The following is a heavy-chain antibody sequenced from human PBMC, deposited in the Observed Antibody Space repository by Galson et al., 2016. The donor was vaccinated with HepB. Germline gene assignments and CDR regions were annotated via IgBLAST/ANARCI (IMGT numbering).Heavy chain of an antibody. CDR1: GFTFSSYP. J-gene: IGHJ4*02. V-gene: IGHV3-30*04. Sequence: SLRLSCAASGFTFSSYPLHWVRQAPGKGLEWVAVISDDGRNKYYADSVKGRFTISRDNSKNTLCLQTNGLRAEDTAVYYCSRVATHFLRSSWTHWGQGTLVTVSS. D-gene: IGHD3/OR15-3a*01. CDR3: SRVATHFLRSSWTH. CDR2: ISDDGRNK.